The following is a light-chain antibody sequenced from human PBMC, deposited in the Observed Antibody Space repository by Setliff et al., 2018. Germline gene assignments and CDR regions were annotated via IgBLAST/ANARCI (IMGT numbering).Light chain of an antibody. CDR3: CSYAGYSTYV. V-gene: IGLV2-23*02. Sequence: QSALTQPASVSGSPGQSITISCTGTSSDVGTYNLVSWYQQHPAKTPKLIIYEVTKRPSGVSDRFSASKSGSTASLTISRLQAEDEADYYCCSYAGYSTYVFGTGTKVTV. CDR2: EVT. CDR1: SSDVGTYNL. J-gene: IGLJ1*01.